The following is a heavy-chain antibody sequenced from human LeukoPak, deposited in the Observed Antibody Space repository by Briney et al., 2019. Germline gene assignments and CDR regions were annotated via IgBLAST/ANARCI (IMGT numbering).Heavy chain of an antibody. J-gene: IGHJ6*03. CDR2: ISSSGSTI. Sequence: GGSLRLSCAASGFTFSDYYMSWIRQAPGKGLEWVSYISSSGSTIYYADSVKGRFTISRDNAKNSLYLQMNSLRAEDTAVYYCARAPGSSGWPYYYYYYYMDVWGKGTTVTVSS. V-gene: IGHV3-11*04. D-gene: IGHD6-19*01. CDR1: GFTFSDYY. CDR3: ARAPGSSGWPYYYYYYYMDV.